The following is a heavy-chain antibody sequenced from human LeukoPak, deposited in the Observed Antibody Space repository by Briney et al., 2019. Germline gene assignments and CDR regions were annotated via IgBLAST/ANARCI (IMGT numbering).Heavy chain of an antibody. V-gene: IGHV1-18*01. CDR3: ARDLRARENYDSSGYYGY. CDR2: ISAYNGNT. CDR1: GYTFTSYG. D-gene: IGHD3-22*01. Sequence: ASVKVSCKASGYTFTSYGISWVRQAPGQGLEWMGWISAYNGNTNYAQKLQGRVTMTTDTSTSTAYMELRSLRSDDTAVYYCARDLRARENYDSSGYYGYWGQGTLVTVSS. J-gene: IGHJ4*02.